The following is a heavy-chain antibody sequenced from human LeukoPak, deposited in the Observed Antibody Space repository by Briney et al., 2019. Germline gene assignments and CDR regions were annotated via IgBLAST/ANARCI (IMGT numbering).Heavy chain of an antibody. D-gene: IGHD2-21*02. J-gene: IGHJ4*02. V-gene: IGHV4-30-4*01. Sequence: SETLSLTYTVSGGFINSGEHYWSWIRQPPGKGLEWIGYIYYSGNTYYKPSLKSRVSISVDTSKNQFSLKLSSVTAADTAVYYCARAWGDFFFQYWRQGTLVTVSS. CDR2: IYYSGNT. CDR3: ARAWGDFFFQY. CDR1: GGFINSGEHY.